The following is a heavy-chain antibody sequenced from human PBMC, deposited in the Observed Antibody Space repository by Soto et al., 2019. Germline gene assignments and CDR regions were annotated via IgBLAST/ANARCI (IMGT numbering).Heavy chain of an antibody. CDR1: GFTFSSYV. J-gene: IGHJ4*02. V-gene: IGHV3-23*01. CDR3: AKPDPGARDY. CDR2: ISGSGSST. Sequence: EVQLLESGGGLVQPGGSLRLSCAASGFTFSSYVMSWVRQAPGKGLEWVSTISGSGSSTYYADSVKGRFTISRDNSKNALYLQMNSLRGEDTAVYYCAKPDPGARDYWGQGTLVTVSS. D-gene: IGHD3-10*01.